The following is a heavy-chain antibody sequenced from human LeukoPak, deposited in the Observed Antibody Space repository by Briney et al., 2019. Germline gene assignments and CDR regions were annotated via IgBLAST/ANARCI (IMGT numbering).Heavy chain of an antibody. CDR1: SGSISSSSYY. CDR2: IYYSGST. D-gene: IGHD1-26*01. Sequence: SETLSLTCTVSSGSISSSSYYWGWIRQPPGKGLEWIGSIYYSGSTYYIPSLKSRVTISVDTSKNQFSLKLSSVTAADTAVHYCASLRERSYYARGFDYWGQGTLVTVSS. V-gene: IGHV4-39*01. CDR3: ASLRERSYYARGFDY. J-gene: IGHJ4*02.